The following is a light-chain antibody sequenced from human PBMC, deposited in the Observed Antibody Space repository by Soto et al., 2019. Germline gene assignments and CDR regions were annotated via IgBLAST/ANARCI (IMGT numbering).Light chain of an antibody. V-gene: IGLV2-14*01. Sequence: QSVLTQPASVSGSPGQSITISCAGTSSDVGGYNYVSWYQQHPGKAPKLMIYEVSNRPSGVSNRFSGSKSGNTASLTISELQAEDEADYYCSSYTSSSTSYVFGTGTKVTVL. CDR2: EVS. J-gene: IGLJ1*01. CDR1: SSDVGGYNY. CDR3: SSYTSSSTSYV.